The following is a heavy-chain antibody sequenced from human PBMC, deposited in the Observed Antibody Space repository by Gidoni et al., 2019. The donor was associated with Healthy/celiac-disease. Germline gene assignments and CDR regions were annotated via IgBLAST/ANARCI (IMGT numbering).Heavy chain of an antibody. V-gene: IGHV4-4*07. CDR2: IYTSGST. CDR3: ARVWVLGEDWYFDL. Sequence: QVQLQESGPGLEKPSETLSLTCTVSGGSISSYYWSWNRQPAGKGLEWIGRIYTSGSTNYNPSLKSRVTMSVDTSKNQFSLKLSSVTAADTAVYYCARVWVLGEDWYFDLWGRGTLVTVSS. J-gene: IGHJ2*01. CDR1: GGSISSYY. D-gene: IGHD3-16*01.